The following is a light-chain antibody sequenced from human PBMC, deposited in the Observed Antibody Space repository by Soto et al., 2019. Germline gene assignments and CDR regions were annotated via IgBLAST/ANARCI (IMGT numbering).Light chain of an antibody. J-gene: IGKJ1*01. V-gene: IGKV1-5*03. CDR2: KAS. Sequence: DIQITQSPSTLSASVGDTVTVTCRASQSISSWLAWYQQKPGKAPKLLIYKASSLESGVPSRFSGSGSGTEFTLSISRLQPDDFETYYCQQYNTFSPTFGRGTKVDIK. CDR1: QSISSW. CDR3: QQYNTFSPT.